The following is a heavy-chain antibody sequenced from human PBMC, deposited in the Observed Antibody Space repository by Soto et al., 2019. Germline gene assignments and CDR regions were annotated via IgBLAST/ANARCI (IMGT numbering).Heavy chain of an antibody. J-gene: IGHJ4*02. CDR2: IGSKGETYAT. CDR1: GFTLGASA. V-gene: IGHV3-73*02. D-gene: IGHD3-9*01. Sequence: EVPLVESGGGLVQPGGSLKLPFAASGFTLGASALQWVRQASGKGLEWLGRIGSKGETYATAYAASVKGRFTTSRDDSKNTAYLQMNSLESEDTAVYYCSRDDSDWFFNWGRGTLVTVSS. CDR3: SRDDSDWFFN.